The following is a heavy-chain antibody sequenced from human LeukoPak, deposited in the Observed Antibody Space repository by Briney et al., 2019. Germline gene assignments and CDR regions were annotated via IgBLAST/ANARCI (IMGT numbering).Heavy chain of an antibody. CDR3: ARDWTDDFWSGTYYFDY. J-gene: IGHJ4*02. V-gene: IGHV1-2*02. CDR2: INPNSGGT. CDR1: GYTFTGYY. Sequence: ASGKVSCKASGYTFTGYYMHWVRQAPGQGLEWMGWINPNSGGTNYAQKFQGRVTMTRDTSTSTAYMELRSLRSDDTAVYYCARDWTDDFWSGTYYFDYWGQGTLVTVSS. D-gene: IGHD3-3*01.